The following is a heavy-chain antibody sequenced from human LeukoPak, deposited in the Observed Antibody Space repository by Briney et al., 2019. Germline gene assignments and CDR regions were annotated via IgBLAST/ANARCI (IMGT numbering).Heavy chain of an antibody. J-gene: IGHJ4*02. V-gene: IGHV4-34*01. CDR1: GGSFSGYY. Sequence: SETLSLTCAVYGGSFSGYYWSWIRQPPGKGLEWIGEINHSGSTNYNPSLKSRVTISVDTSKNQFSLKLSSVTAADTAVYYCARASGSYFWYYFDYWGQGTLVTVSS. D-gene: IGHD1-26*01. CDR2: INHSGST. CDR3: ARASGSYFWYYFDY.